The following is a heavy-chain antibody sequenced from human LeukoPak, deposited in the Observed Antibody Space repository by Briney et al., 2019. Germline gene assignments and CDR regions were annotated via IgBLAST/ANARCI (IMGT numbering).Heavy chain of an antibody. D-gene: IGHD5-18*01. CDR3: ASYCGYSYGYLVG. CDR1: GFTFSSYG. Sequence: SGGSLRLSCAAPGFTFSSYGMHWVRQAPGKGLEWVSSISSSSRYIYYADSVKGRFTISRDNAKNSLYLQMNSLRAEDTAVYYCASYCGYSYGYLVGWGQGTLVTVSS. J-gene: IGHJ4*02. V-gene: IGHV3-21*01. CDR2: ISSSSRYI.